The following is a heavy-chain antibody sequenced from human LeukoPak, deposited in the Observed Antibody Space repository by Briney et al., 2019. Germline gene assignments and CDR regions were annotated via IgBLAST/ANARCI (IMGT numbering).Heavy chain of an antibody. J-gene: IGHJ4*02. D-gene: IGHD5-24*01. CDR2: IDPNSGDT. CDR1: GYTFTDYF. V-gene: IGHV1-2*02. CDR3: ATGMKEGYRRFEY. Sequence: GASVKVSCKASGYTFTDYFIHWVRQAPGQGLEWMGWIDPNSGDTNFAQKFQGRVIMTSDTSISTAYMELTRLRSDDTAVYYCATGMKEGYRRFEYWGQGTLVTVSS.